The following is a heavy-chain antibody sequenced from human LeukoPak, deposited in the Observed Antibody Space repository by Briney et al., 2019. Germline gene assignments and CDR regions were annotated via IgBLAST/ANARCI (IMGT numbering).Heavy chain of an antibody. CDR2: MFYRGTT. J-gene: IGHJ4*02. CDR3: VRQGGWGGAASLIEF. CDR1: GVSISTSTHY. Sequence: SETLSLTCTVSGVSISTSTHYWAWIRQPPGRGLEWIASMFYRGTTYCNASLRSRVTLSVDTSMNQFSLKLSSVTASDTATFYCVRQGGWGGAASLIEFWGQGTLVTVSS. V-gene: IGHV4-39*01. D-gene: IGHD2-15*01.